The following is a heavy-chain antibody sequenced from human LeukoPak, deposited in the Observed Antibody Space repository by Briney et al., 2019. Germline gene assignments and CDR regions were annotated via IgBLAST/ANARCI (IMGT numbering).Heavy chain of an antibody. J-gene: IGHJ4*02. V-gene: IGHV4-34*01. CDR1: GGSFSGHY. Sequence: PSETLSLTCAVYGGSFSGHYWSWIRQPPGKGLEWIGEINHSGSTNYNPSLKSRVTISVDTSKNQFSLKLSSVTAADTAVYYCARGYCSGGSCYEQGNDYWGQGTLVTVSS. CDR2: INHSGST. D-gene: IGHD2-15*01. CDR3: ARGYCSGGSCYEQGNDY.